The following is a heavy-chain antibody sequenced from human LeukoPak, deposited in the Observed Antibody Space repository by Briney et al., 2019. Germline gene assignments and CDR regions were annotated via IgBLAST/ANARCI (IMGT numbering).Heavy chain of an antibody. Sequence: GGSLRLSCAASGFTFSDYYMSWIRQAPGKGLEWVSSISSSSSYIYYADSVKGRFTISRDNAKNSLYLQMNSLRAEDTAVYYCAREPEFYGSGSYYDDYYYMDVWGKGTTVTVSS. D-gene: IGHD3-10*01. CDR1: GFTFSDYY. CDR3: AREPEFYGSGSYYDDYYYMDV. J-gene: IGHJ6*03. V-gene: IGHV3-11*06. CDR2: ISSSSSYI.